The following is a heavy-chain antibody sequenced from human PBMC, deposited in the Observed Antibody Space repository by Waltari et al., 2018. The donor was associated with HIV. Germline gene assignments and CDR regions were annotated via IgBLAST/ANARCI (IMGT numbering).Heavy chain of an antibody. V-gene: IGHV3-20*04. CDR3: VRDSDGSGYDI. J-gene: IGHJ1*01. Sequence: DVRLVESGGEVVRPGASLRLSCVAYGFTIDDYGMAWVRQRPGQGLEWVSNIDGKGGMANYGDSVKGRFTVCRDNPKASLYLQMNNLGDEDTGLYYCVRDSDGSGYDIWGRGTLVTVFS. CDR2: IDGKGGMA. CDR1: GFTIDDYG. D-gene: IGHD3-3*01.